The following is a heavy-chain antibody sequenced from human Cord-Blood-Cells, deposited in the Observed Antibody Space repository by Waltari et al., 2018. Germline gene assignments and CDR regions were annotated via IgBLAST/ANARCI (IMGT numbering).Heavy chain of an antibody. D-gene: IGHD6-13*01. CDR3: ARGGWSHSSSWYYFDY. CDR2: INAGNGNT. V-gene: IGHV1-3*01. J-gene: IGHJ4*02. Sequence: QVQLVQSGAEVKKPGASVKVSCKASGYTFTSYAMHWVLQAPGQRLEWMGWINAGNGNTKYSQKFQGRVTITRDTSASTAYMELSSLRSEDTAVYYCARGGWSHSSSWYYFDYWGQGTLVTVSS. CDR1: GYTFTSYA.